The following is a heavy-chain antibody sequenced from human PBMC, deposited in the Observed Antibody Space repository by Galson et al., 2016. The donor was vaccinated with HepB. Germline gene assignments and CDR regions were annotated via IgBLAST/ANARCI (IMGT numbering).Heavy chain of an antibody. Sequence: SVKVSCKASGYTFTSYDIGWVRQAPGQGLEWMGWISADNGNTNYVEKFQGRVTMTTDSSTSTAYMELRSLRSEDTAVYYCARLASITIFGVVSDWGQGTLVTVSS. J-gene: IGHJ4*02. CDR2: ISADNGNT. D-gene: IGHD3-3*01. CDR3: ARLASITIFGVVSD. V-gene: IGHV1-18*01. CDR1: GYTFTSYD.